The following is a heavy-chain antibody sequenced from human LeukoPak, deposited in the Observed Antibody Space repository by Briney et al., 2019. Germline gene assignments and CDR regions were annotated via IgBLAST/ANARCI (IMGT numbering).Heavy chain of an antibody. J-gene: IGHJ4*02. CDR1: GFTFSSYG. CDR2: ISYDGSNK. Sequence: GGSLRLSCAASGFTFSSYGMHWVRQAPGKGLEWVAVISYDGSNKYYADSVKGRFTISRDNSKNTLYLQMNSLRAEDTAVYYCAKPSSGPYDSSGNYGYWGQGTLVTVSS. V-gene: IGHV3-30*18. CDR3: AKPSSGPYDSSGNYGY. D-gene: IGHD3-22*01.